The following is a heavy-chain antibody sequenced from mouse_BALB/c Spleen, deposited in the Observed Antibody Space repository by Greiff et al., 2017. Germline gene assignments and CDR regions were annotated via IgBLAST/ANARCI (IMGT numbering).Heavy chain of an antibody. J-gene: IGHJ3*01. CDR1: GFNIKDYY. D-gene: IGHD1-1*01. CDR3: NPLSTTSRFAD. Sequence: VQLQQSGAELVRSGASVKLSCTASGFNIKDYYMHWVKQRPEQGLEWIGWIDPENGDTEYAPKFQGKATMTADTSSNTAYLQLSSLTSEDTAVYYGNPLSTTSRFADWGQGTLVTVAA. CDR2: IDPENGDT. V-gene: IGHV14-4*02.